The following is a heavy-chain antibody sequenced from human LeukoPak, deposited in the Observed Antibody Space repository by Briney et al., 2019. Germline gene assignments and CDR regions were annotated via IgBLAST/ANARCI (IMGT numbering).Heavy chain of an antibody. CDR3: ARDQDTALFDY. CDR2: INPNSGGT. V-gene: IGHV1-2*02. Sequence: ASVKVSCKASGYTFTSYDINWVRQAPGQGLEWMGWINPNSGGTNYAQKFQGRVTMTRDTSINTAYMELSRLRSGDTAVYYCARDQDTALFDYWGQGTLVTVSS. CDR1: GYTFTSYD. J-gene: IGHJ4*02.